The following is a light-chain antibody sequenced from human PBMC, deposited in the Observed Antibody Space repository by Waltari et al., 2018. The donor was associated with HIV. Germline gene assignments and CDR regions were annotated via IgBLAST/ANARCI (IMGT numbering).Light chain of an antibody. CDR3: QQRSNWPPIT. J-gene: IGKJ4*01. CDR1: QSVSNS. Sequence: EIVLTQSPATLFLSPGERATLSCRASQSVSNSLIWYQQKPGQAPRLLIYDASNRATGVPARFSGSGSGTDFTLTISSLEPEDFAVYYCQQRSNWPPITFGGGTKVEIK. V-gene: IGKV3-11*01. CDR2: DAS.